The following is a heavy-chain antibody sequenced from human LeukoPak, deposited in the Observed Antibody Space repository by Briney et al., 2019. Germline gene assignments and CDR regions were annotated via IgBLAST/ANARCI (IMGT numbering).Heavy chain of an antibody. D-gene: IGHD6-13*01. V-gene: IGHV3-23*01. CDR3: AKRTGSWYGPLDY. Sequence: GGSLRLSCAASGFTFSSYAMSWVRQAPGKGLEWVSAISGSGGSTYYADSVRGRFTISRDNSKNTLYLQMNSLRAEDTAVYYCAKRTGSWYGPLDYWGQGTLVTASS. CDR2: ISGSGGST. CDR1: GFTFSSYA. J-gene: IGHJ4*02.